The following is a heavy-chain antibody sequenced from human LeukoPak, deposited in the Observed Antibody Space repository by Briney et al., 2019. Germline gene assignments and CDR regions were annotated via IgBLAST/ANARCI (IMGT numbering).Heavy chain of an antibody. D-gene: IGHD2-2*01. Sequence: SETLSLTCTVSGGSISSYYWSWIRQPAGKGLGWIGRLYSSGSTHYNPSLKSRVTMSVDTSKNQFSLKLSSVTAADTAVYYCARGPGYCSSTSCPIDYWGQGTLVTVSS. J-gene: IGHJ4*02. V-gene: IGHV4-4*07. CDR2: LYSSGST. CDR3: ARGPGYCSSTSCPIDY. CDR1: GGSISSYY.